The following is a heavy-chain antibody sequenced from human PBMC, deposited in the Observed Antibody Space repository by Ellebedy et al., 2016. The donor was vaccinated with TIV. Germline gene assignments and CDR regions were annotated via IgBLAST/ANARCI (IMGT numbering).Heavy chain of an antibody. Sequence: GESLKISCAASGFTFNTNTMAWVRQAPGKGLEWVAHIKTDGSETYYVDSVKGRFTISRENAKNALFLQMDGLRVDDSAVYYCVGFGVFNLWGQGAPVTVSS. V-gene: IGHV3-7*01. CDR1: GFTFNTNT. CDR3: VGFGVFNL. CDR2: IKTDGSET. D-gene: IGHD3-3*01. J-gene: IGHJ5*02.